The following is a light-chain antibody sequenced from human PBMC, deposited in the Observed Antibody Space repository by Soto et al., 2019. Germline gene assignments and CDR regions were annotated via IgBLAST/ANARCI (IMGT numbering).Light chain of an antibody. J-gene: IGLJ1*01. Sequence: QSALTQPPSASGSPGQSVTISCTGTSSDVGFYNYVSWYQQHPGKAPKLIISEVSQRLSGVPDRFSGSKSGNTASLTVSGLQAEDEADYYCSSYAGTNNFVFGTGTKLTVL. V-gene: IGLV2-8*01. CDR2: EVS. CDR3: SSYAGTNNFV. CDR1: SSDVGFYNY.